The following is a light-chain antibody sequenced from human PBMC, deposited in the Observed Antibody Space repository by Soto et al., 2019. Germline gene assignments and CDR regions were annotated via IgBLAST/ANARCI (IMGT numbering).Light chain of an antibody. CDR1: SSDVGGYNY. Sequence: QSSLTQPASVSGSPGQSITISCTGTSSDVGGYNYVSWYQQHPGKAPKLMIYDVSNRPSGVSNRFSGSKSGNAASLTISGLQAEDEADYYCSSYTSSSSPHVFGTGTKLTVL. CDR3: SSYTSSSSPHV. J-gene: IGLJ1*01. CDR2: DVS. V-gene: IGLV2-14*01.